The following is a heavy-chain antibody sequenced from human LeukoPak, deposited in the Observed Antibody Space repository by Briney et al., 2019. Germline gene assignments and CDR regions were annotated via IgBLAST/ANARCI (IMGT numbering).Heavy chain of an antibody. CDR1: GFTFSSYS. CDR3: ARGPGRGFGVVTHFDY. D-gene: IGHD3-3*01. J-gene: IGHJ4*02. V-gene: IGHV3-21*01. Sequence: GGSLRLSCAASGFTFSSYSMNWVRQAPGKGLEWVSCISSSSSYIYYADSVKGRFTISRDNAKNSLYLQMNSLRAEDTAVYYCARGPGRGFGVVTHFDYWGQGTLVTVSS. CDR2: ISSSSSYI.